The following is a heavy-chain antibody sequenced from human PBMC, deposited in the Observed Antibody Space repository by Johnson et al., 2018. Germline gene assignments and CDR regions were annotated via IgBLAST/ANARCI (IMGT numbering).Heavy chain of an antibody. Sequence: VQLVESGGGLVQXGGSLRLXCAASGFTVSSNYMSWVRQAPGKGLEWVSVIYSGGSTNYADSVKGRFIISRDYSKNTVYLQMNTLRAEDTAVYYCATDDLMEIPAVWGSGATVTVSS. V-gene: IGHV3-66*02. J-gene: IGHJ6*04. CDR3: ATDDLMEIPAV. CDR1: GFTVSSNY. D-gene: IGHD3-3*01. CDR2: IYSGGST.